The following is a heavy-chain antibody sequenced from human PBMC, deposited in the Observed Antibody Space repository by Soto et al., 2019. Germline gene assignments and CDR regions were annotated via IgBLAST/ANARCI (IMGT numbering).Heavy chain of an antibody. D-gene: IGHD2-2*01. CDR3: ARDLSPWGADTVVGPARGGIDY. CDR1: GLIFSSYA. CDR2: IWYDGSNK. J-gene: IGHJ4*02. V-gene: IGHV3-33*01. Sequence: GESLKISCAASGLIFSSYAMHWVRQAPGKGLEWVAVIWYDGSNKHYADSVKGRFTISRDNSKNTLYLQMNSLRAEDTAVYYCARDLSPWGADTVVGPARGGIDYWGQGTLVTVSS.